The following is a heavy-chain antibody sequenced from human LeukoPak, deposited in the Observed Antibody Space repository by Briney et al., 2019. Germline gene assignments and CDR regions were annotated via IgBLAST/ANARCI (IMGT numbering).Heavy chain of an antibody. Sequence: GESLKISCKGSGYSFTNYWIGWVRQMPGKGLEWLGRIDPSDSYTNYSPSFQGHVTISADKSISTASLQWSSLKASDTAMYYCARTSGSFLYGMDVWGQGTTVTVSS. CDR3: ARTSGSFLYGMDV. V-gene: IGHV5-10-1*01. CDR2: IDPSDSYT. D-gene: IGHD3-10*01. J-gene: IGHJ6*02. CDR1: GYSFTNYW.